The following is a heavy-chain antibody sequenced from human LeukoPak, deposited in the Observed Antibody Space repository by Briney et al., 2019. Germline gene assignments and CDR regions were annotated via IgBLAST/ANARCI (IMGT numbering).Heavy chain of an antibody. CDR1: GFTFSSYW. CDR2: IKQDGSEK. CDR3: ARDPRSSSWKGASFDY. Sequence: GGSLRLSRAASGFTFSSYWMSWVRQAPGKGLEWVANIKQDGSEKYYVDSVKGRFTISRDNAKNSLYLQMNSLRAEDTAVYYCARDPRSSSWKGASFDYWGQGTLVTVSS. V-gene: IGHV3-7*01. J-gene: IGHJ4*02. D-gene: IGHD6-13*01.